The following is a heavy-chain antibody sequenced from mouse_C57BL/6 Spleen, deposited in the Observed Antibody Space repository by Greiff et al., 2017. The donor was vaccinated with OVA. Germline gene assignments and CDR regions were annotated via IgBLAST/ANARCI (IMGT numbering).Heavy chain of an antibody. CDR3: ARWDSNLDV. CDR2: IYPGDGDT. J-gene: IGHJ2*01. V-gene: IGHV1-82*01. Sequence: QVHVKQSGPGLVKPGASVKISCQASGYAFRRPWMNWVKQRPGKGLEWIGRIYPGDGDTNYHGKLKGQVTLTADKASSTAYMQLSSLTSEDSAVYFCARWDSNLDVWGKGTTLTVSS. D-gene: IGHD2-5*01. CDR1: GYAFRRPW.